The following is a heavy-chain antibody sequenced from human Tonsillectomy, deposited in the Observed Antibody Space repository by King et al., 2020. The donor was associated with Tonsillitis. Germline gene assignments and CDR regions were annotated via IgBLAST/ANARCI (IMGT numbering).Heavy chain of an antibody. CDR3: AIRESSSWYAPLDY. J-gene: IGHJ4*02. CDR2: ISYDGSNK. D-gene: IGHD6-13*01. Sequence: VQLVESGGGVVQPGRSLRLSCAASGFTFSTYAMHWVRQAPGKGLEWVAVISYDGSNKYHADSVKGRFTISRDNSKNTLYLQMNSLRAEDTAVYYCAIRESSSWYAPLDYWVQGTLVTVSS. V-gene: IGHV3-30-3*01. CDR1: GFTFSTYA.